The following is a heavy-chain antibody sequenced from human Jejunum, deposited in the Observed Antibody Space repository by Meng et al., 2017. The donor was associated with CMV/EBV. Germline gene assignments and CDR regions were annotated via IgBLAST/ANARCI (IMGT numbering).Heavy chain of an antibody. CDR3: ARGIVGAV. CDR2: IDHSGNT. Sequence: LSCGFYGTSFSAYYWSWIRQSPHKGLEWIGEIDHSGNTNYNPSLQNRVFISIDTSKKQISLNLTSVTAADTAVYFCARGIVGAVWSQGTQVTVSS. V-gene: IGHV4-34*01. D-gene: IGHD2-15*01. CDR1: GTSFSAYY. J-gene: IGHJ1*01.